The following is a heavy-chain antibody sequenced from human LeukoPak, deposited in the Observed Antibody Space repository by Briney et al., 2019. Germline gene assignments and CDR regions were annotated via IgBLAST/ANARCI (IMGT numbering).Heavy chain of an antibody. CDR2: ISGSDGTT. Sequence: PGGSLRLSCAASGFTFNNYAMSWVRQAPGMGLEWVSGISGSDGTTNYADSVKGRFTVSRDNSKNTLYLQMNSLRGEETAVYYCAKGLSSSTRADFDYWGQGTLVTVSS. V-gene: IGHV3-23*01. CDR1: GFTFNNYA. CDR3: AKGLSSSTRADFDY. J-gene: IGHJ4*02. D-gene: IGHD6-13*01.